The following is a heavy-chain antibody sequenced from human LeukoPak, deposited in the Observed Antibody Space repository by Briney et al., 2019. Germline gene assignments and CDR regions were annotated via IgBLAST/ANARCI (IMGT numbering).Heavy chain of an antibody. J-gene: IGHJ5*02. Sequence: KASETLSLTCTVSGGSISSGGYYWSWIRQHPGKGLEWIGYIYYSGSTYYNPSLKSRVTISVDTSKNQFSLKLSSVTAADTAVYYCARGEITGISFDPWGQGTLVTVSS. V-gene: IGHV4-31*03. CDR3: ARGEITGISFDP. CDR2: IYYSGST. CDR1: GGSISSGGYY. D-gene: IGHD1-20*01.